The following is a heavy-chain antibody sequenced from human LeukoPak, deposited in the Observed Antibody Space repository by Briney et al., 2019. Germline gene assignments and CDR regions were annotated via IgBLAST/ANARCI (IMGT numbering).Heavy chain of an antibody. D-gene: IGHD4-17*01. J-gene: IGHJ4*02. V-gene: IGHV4-59*01. CDR1: GGSMSNYY. CDR2: IYYSGST. Sequence: PSETLSFTCTVAGGSMSNYYWSWLRQTPGKGLEWIGYIYYSGSTNYNPSLKSRVTMSVDTSKNQFSLNLSSVTAADTAVYYCARDQAVTYFDYWGQGALVTVSS. CDR3: ARDQAVTYFDY.